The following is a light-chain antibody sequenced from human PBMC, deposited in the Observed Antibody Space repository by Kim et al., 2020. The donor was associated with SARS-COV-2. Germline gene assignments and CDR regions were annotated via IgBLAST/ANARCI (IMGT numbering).Light chain of an antibody. CDR2: EGS. V-gene: IGLV2-23*01. CDR3: CSYAGSSTFWV. CDR1: SSDVGSYNL. Sequence: QSITISCPGTSSDVGSYNLVSWYQQHPGKAPKLMIYEGSKRPSGVSNRFSGSKSGNTASLTISGLQAEDEADYYCCSYAGSSTFWVFGGGTQLTVL. J-gene: IGLJ3*02.